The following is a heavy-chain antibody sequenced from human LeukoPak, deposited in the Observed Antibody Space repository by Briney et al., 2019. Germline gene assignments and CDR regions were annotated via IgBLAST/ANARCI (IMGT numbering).Heavy chain of an antibody. D-gene: IGHD6-13*01. CDR3: ARSAGKFHKIDY. CDR2: INPSGGST. J-gene: IGHJ4*02. V-gene: IGHV1-46*03. CDR1: GYTFTSYY. Sequence: ASVRVSCKASGYTFTSYYMHWVRQAPGQGLEWMGIINPSGGSTSYAQKFQGRVTMTRDTSTSTVYMELSSLRSEDTAVYYCARSAGKFHKIDYWGQGTLVTVSS.